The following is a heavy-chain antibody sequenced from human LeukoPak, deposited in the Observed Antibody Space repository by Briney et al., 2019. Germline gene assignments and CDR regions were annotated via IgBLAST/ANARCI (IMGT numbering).Heavy chain of an antibody. J-gene: IGHJ5*02. CDR1: GFTFSSYS. CDR3: ARDRGQWLRLRGWFDP. D-gene: IGHD5-12*01. Sequence: GGCLRLSCAASGFTFSSYSMNWVRQAPGKGLEWVSSISSSSSYIYYADSVKGRFAISRDNAKNSLYLQMNSLRAEDTAVYYCARDRGQWLRLRGWFDPWGQGTLVTVSS. V-gene: IGHV3-21*01. CDR2: ISSSSSYI.